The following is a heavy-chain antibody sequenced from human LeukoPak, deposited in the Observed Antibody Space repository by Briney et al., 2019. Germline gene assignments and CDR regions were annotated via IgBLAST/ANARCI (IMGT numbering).Heavy chain of an antibody. CDR1: GYAFTMYY. CDR3: ARVRTIMVRGVITYYFDY. Sequence: GASVKVSCKSSGYAFTMYYMHWVRQAPGQGLEWMGLINPSGSRYIYAQKFQGRVTMTRNTSISTAYMELSSLRSEDTAVYYCARVRTIMVRGVITYYFDYWGQGTLVTVSS. D-gene: IGHD3-10*01. CDR2: INPSGSRY. V-gene: IGHV1-46*01. J-gene: IGHJ4*02.